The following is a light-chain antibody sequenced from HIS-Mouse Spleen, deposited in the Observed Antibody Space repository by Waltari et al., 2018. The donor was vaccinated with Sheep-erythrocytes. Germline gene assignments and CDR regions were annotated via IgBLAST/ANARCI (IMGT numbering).Light chain of an antibody. CDR1: ALPKKH. Sequence: SYELTQPPSVSVSPGQTARITFSGDALPKKHAYWYQQKSGQAPVLVIYEDSKRPSGIPERFSGSSSGTMATLTISGAQVEDEADYYCYSTDSSGNHSNWVFGGGTKLTVL. J-gene: IGLJ3*02. CDR2: EDS. V-gene: IGLV3-10*01. CDR3: YSTDSSGNHSNWV.